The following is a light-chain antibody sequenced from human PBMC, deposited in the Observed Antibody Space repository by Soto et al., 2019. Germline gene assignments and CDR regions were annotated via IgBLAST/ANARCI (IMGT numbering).Light chain of an antibody. CDR1: QDISVY. V-gene: IGKV1-27*01. CDR3: QKYNTAPLT. CDR2: SAS. Sequence: DIQMTQSPSSLSASVGDIVTITCRASQDISVYLAWYQQKPGKVPKLLIYSASTLQSGVPSRFSASGSGTDFTLPIRSLQPEDVATYYCQKYNTAPLTFGQGTRLEIK. J-gene: IGKJ5*01.